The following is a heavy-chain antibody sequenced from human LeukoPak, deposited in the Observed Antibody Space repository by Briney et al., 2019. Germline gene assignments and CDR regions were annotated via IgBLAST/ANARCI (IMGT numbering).Heavy chain of an antibody. V-gene: IGHV4-59*08. CDR3: ATWGIAVAGTFDY. CDR1: GGSISSSY. D-gene: IGHD6-19*01. J-gene: IGHJ4*02. Sequence: SETLSLTCTVSGGSISSSYWSWIRQPPGKGLEWIGYIYYSGSTNNNPSFKSRVAISVDTPKNQFSLKLGSVTAADTAVYYCATWGIAVAGTFDYWGQGTLVTVST. CDR2: IYYSGST.